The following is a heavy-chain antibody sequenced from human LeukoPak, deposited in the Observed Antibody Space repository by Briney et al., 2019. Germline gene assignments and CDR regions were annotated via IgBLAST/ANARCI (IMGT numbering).Heavy chain of an antibody. D-gene: IGHD2-2*01. CDR3: ARGCSSTSCWLRMDV. CDR2: IYTSGST. Sequence: SETLSLTCAVSGGSISSSNWWSWVRQPPGKGLEWIGRIYTSGSTSYNPSLKSRVSMSIDTSKNQFSLKLSSLTAADTAVYYCARGCSSTSCWLRMDVWGQGTTVTVSS. J-gene: IGHJ6*02. V-gene: IGHV4-4*02. CDR1: GGSISSSNW.